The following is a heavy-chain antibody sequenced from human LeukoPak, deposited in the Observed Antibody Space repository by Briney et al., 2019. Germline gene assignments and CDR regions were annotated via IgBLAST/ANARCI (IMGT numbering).Heavy chain of an antibody. CDR2: IYYSGST. D-gene: IGHD1-26*01. J-gene: IGHJ4*02. V-gene: IGHV4-59*08. CDR1: GGSIRSYY. Sequence: PSQTLSLTCTVSGGSIRSYYLSWIRQPPGKGLEWNGYIYYSGSTKYNPSLKSRATISVDTPKNQFSLKVSSVTAADTAVYYCASGSYYFDYWGQGTLVTVSS. CDR3: ASGSYYFDY.